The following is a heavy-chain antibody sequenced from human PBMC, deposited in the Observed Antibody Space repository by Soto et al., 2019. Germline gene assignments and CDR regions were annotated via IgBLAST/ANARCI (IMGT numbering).Heavy chain of an antibody. V-gene: IGHV3-21*01. CDR2: ISSSGDDI. Sequence: PGGSLRPSCAASGFTFSSDSMNWVRQAPGKGLEWVSSISSSGDDIHYADSVKGRFTISRDNAGNSLYLQMNSLRAEDTAVYYCAGAGYYDCYCFDYWGQGTLVTVSS. J-gene: IGHJ4*01. CDR1: GFTFSSDS. D-gene: IGHD5-12*01. CDR3: AGAGYYDCYCFDY.